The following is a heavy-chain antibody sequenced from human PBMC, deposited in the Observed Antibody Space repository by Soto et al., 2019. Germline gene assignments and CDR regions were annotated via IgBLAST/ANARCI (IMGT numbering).Heavy chain of an antibody. CDR2: ISYDGSNK. CDR1: GFTFSSYA. V-gene: IGHV3-30-3*01. J-gene: IGHJ6*02. Sequence: QVQLVESGGGVVQPGRSLRLSCAASGFTFSSYAMHWVRQAPGKGLEWVAVISYDGSNKYYADSVKGRFTISRDNSKNKLYLQMNSLRAEDTAVYYCARDFIAAAGTPYYYYGMDVWGQGTTVTVSS. CDR3: ARDFIAAAGTPYYYYGMDV. D-gene: IGHD6-13*01.